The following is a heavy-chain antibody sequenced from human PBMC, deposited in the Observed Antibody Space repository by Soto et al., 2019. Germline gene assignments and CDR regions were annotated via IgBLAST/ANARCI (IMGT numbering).Heavy chain of an antibody. CDR2: IYSSGST. D-gene: IGHD3-10*01. Sequence: GGSLRLSCAASGFTVSNNYLTWVRQAPGKGLEWVSFIYSSGSTYYADSVKGRFTISRDNAKNSLFLQLNSLRAEDTALYYCVRSGDYRSGSYWYFFDYWGQGALVTVSS. V-gene: IGHV3-53*01. CDR1: GFTVSNNY. CDR3: VRSGDYRSGSYWYFFDY. J-gene: IGHJ4*02.